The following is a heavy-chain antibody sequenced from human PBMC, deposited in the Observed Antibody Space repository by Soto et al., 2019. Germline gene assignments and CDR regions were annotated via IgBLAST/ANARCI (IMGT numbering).Heavy chain of an antibody. CDR3: ARSVGYCSSTSCYPYYYYGMDV. V-gene: IGHV2-26*01. CDR1: GFSLSNARMG. Sequence: SGPTLVDPTETLTLTCTVSGFSLSNARMGVSWIRQPPGKALEWLAHIFSNDEKSYSTSLKSRLTISKDTSKSQVVLTMTNMDPVDTATYYCARSVGYCSSTSCYPYYYYGMDVWGQGATVTVSS. D-gene: IGHD2-2*01. J-gene: IGHJ6*02. CDR2: IFSNDEK.